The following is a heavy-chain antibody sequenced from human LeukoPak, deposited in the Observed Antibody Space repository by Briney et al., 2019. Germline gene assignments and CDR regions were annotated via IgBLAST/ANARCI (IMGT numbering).Heavy chain of an antibody. CDR1: GDTLNIFD. D-gene: IGHD3-3*01. CDR2: IIPLTGRG. V-gene: IGHV1-69*05. Sequence: SVKVSCKSSGDTLNIFDINWVRQAPGQGLEWMGEIIPLTGRGNYAQKFQGRVTMTTDESTSTVFMEVSNLGSEDTAVYYCAKATVRSSDFWRKGEHWFDRWGQGTLVTVSS. J-gene: IGHJ5*02. CDR3: AKATVRSSDFWRKGEHWFDR.